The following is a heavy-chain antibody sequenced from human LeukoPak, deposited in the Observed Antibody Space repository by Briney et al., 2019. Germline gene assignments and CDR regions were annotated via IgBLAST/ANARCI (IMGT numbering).Heavy chain of an antibody. V-gene: IGHV1-8*01. Sequence: GASVKVSCKASGYTFTTYDINWVRQATAQGLEWMGWMNPNSGNTGYAQKFQGRVTMTRNTSISTAYMELSSLRSDDTAVYYCARDWFGDYQTYNWGQGTLVTVSS. CDR2: MNPNSGNT. J-gene: IGHJ4*02. D-gene: IGHD4-17*01. CDR1: GYTFTTYD. CDR3: ARDWFGDYQTYN.